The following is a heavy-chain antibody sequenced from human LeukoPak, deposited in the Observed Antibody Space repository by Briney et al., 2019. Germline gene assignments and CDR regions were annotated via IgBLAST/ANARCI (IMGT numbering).Heavy chain of an antibody. D-gene: IGHD6-19*01. CDR2: ISGSGGST. CDR3: ANIAVAGTAPHDY. V-gene: IGHV3-23*01. Sequence: GGSLRLSCAASGFTFSSYAMSWVRQAPGKGLEWVSTISGSGGSTYYADSVKGRFTISRDNSKNTLYLQMNSLRAEDTAVYYCANIAVAGTAPHDYWGQGTLVTVSS. CDR1: GFTFSSYA. J-gene: IGHJ4*02.